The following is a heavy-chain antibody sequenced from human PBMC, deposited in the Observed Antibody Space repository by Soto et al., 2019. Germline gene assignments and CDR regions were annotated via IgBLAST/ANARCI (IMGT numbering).Heavy chain of an antibody. CDR1: GGSISSGGYS. Sequence: SETLSLTCAVSGGSISSGGYSWSWIRQPPGKGLEWIGYIYHSGSTYYNPSLKSRVTISVDRSKNQFSLKLSSVTAADTAVYYCARARGYSGYDLEYWGQGTLVTVSS. J-gene: IGHJ4*02. CDR2: IYHSGST. CDR3: ARARGYSGYDLEY. V-gene: IGHV4-30-2*01. D-gene: IGHD5-12*01.